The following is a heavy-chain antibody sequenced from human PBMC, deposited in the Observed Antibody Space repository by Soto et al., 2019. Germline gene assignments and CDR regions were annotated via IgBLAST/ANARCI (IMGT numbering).Heavy chain of an antibody. CDR2: ISAYDGNT. V-gene: IGHV1-18*04. J-gene: IGHJ4*02. Sequence: ASVKVSCKASGYTFTTYGITWLRQAPGQGLEWMGWISAYDGNTNYAQKFQGRVSMTTDPSTNTAYMELRSLRSDDTAVYYCARDNETEYSSSSFDYWGQGTLVTVSS. CDR3: ARDNETEYSSSSFDY. CDR1: GYTFTTYG. D-gene: IGHD6-6*01.